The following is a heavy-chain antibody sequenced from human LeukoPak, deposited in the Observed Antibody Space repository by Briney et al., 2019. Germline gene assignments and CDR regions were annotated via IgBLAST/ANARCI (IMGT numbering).Heavy chain of an antibody. CDR1: GNTFTSYD. D-gene: IGHD3-3*01. J-gene: IGHJ6*04. V-gene: IGHV1-8*01. CDR3: ARLNMSYDFWSGYLDV. Sequence: ASVKVSCKASGNTFTSYDMNWVRQATGQGLEWMGWVNPNSGKTGYAQKFQGRVTMTRNTSISTAYMELSSLRPEDTAVYYCARLNMSYDFWSGYLDVWGKGTTVTVSS. CDR2: VNPNSGKT.